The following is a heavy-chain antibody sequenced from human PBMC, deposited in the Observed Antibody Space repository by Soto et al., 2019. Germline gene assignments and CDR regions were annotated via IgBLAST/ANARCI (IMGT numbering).Heavy chain of an antibody. CDR3: AHRRLTIVRDLNWFDP. J-gene: IGHJ5*02. CDR2: IYWDDDK. Sequence: QITLKESGPTLVKPTQTLTLTCTFSGFSLSTSGVGVGWIRQPPGKALEWLALIYWDDDKRYSPSLKSRLTITKDTSKNQVVLTMTNMDPVDTATYYCAHRRLTIVRDLNWFDPWGQGTLVTVSS. V-gene: IGHV2-5*02. CDR1: GFSLSTSGVG. D-gene: IGHD3-10*01.